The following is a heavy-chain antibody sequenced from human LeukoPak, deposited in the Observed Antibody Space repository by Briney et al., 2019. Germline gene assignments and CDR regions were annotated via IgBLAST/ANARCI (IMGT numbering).Heavy chain of an antibody. Sequence: PGGSLRLSCATSAFTFRSYGMHWVRQAPDKGLKWVAFIRYDGSNKYYADSVKGRFTVSRDNSKNMVYLQINSLTAEDTAIYYCGRDSRWAQPDYWGQGTLVTVSS. CDR3: GRDSRWAQPDY. D-gene: IGHD5-24*01. CDR2: IRYDGSNK. V-gene: IGHV3-30*02. CDR1: AFTFRSYG. J-gene: IGHJ4*02.